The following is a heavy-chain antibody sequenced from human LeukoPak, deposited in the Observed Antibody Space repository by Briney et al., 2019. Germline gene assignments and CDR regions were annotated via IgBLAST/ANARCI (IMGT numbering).Heavy chain of an antibody. D-gene: IGHD2-15*01. J-gene: IGHJ5*02. Sequence: ASVKVSCKASGYTFTGYYMHWVRQAPGQGLEWMGWINPQSAVTNYAQKFQGRVTMTRDTSISTAYMELSRLRSDDTAVYYCARAGAVVDNWFDPWGQGTLVTVSS. CDR1: GYTFTGYY. CDR3: ARAGAVVDNWFDP. V-gene: IGHV1-2*02. CDR2: INPQSAVT.